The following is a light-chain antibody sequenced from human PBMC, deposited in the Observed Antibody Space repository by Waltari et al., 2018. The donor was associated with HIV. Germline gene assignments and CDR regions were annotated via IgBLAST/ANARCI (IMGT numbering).Light chain of an antibody. CDR3: NSRDTSGNHQV. CDR2: GKN. CDR1: RFRSYD. V-gene: IGLV3-19*01. J-gene: IGLJ2*01. Sequence: SSELTQDPAVSVALGQTGRITCTGDRFRSYDHSWYQQKPGQAPVLVIYGKNTRPSGIPDRFSASSSGTTASLTISGAQAEDEADYYCNSRDTSGNHQVFGGGTTLTVL.